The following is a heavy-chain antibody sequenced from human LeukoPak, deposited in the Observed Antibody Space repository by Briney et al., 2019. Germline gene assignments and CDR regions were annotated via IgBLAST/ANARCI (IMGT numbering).Heavy chain of an antibody. J-gene: IGHJ3*02. CDR3: ARQPPRAYYDFWSGYYFDI. Sequence: SETLSLTCTVSGGSISSSSYYWGCIPQPPGKGLEWVGSIYYSGSTYYNPSLKSRVTISVATSKNQCSLRLSSVAAADTAVYYCARQPPRAYYDFWSGYYFDIWGQGTMVTVSS. CDR1: GGSISSSSYY. CDR2: IYYSGST. D-gene: IGHD3-3*01. V-gene: IGHV4-39*01.